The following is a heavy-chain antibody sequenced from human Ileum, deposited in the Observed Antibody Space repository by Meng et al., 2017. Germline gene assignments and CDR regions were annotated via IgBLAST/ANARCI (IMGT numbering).Heavy chain of an antibody. CDR1: GLAYSSYA. Sequence: QLLGTGGGLVQPGGSLRLSCAASGLAYSSYAMHWVRRAPGKGLEWVSAINGAGDVTFYADSVKGRFAISRDNSRNKLYLQMNSLRADDTAVYYCVREQYESRSHWGQGTLVTVSS. D-gene: IGHD3-22*01. V-gene: IGHV3-23*01. J-gene: IGHJ4*02. CDR3: VREQYESRSH. CDR2: INGAGDVT.